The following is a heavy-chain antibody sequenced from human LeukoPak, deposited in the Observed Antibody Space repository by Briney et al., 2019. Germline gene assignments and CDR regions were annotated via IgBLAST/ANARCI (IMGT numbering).Heavy chain of an antibody. D-gene: IGHD1-26*01. CDR2: IISKTDGGAT. CDR3: TTSGTTTTRFVDY. Sequence: PGGSLRLSCAASGFTFSNAWMSWVRQAPGKGLEWVGRIISKTDGGATDYAAPVKGRFTISRDDSRNTLYLQMNGLKTEDTAVYYCTTSGTTTTRFVDYWGQGTLVTVSS. CDR1: GFTFSNAW. J-gene: IGHJ4*02. V-gene: IGHV3-15*01.